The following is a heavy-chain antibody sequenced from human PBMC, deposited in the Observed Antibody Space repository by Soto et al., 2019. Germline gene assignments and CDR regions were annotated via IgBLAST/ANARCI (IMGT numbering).Heavy chain of an antibody. CDR3: FFFQAEDGIRGVRSVSAFLLNRSSDL. Sequence: PGKGLEWVAVIWHDGSEIYYADSVKGRFTISRDNSKNTLYLQMNSLRAEDTAVYYCFFFQAEDGIRGVRSVSAFLLNRSSDL. D-gene: IGHD3-10*02. J-gene: IGHJ2*01. V-gene: IGHV3-33*01. CDR2: IWHDGSEI.